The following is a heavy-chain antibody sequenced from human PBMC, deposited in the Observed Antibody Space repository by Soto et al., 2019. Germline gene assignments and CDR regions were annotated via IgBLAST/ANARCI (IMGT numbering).Heavy chain of an antibody. V-gene: IGHV1-69*01. CDR3: ARDLALGATTGGDDAFDI. D-gene: IGHD1-26*01. CDR2: IITIFGTA. CDR1: GGTFSSYA. J-gene: IGHJ3*02. Sequence: QVQLVQSGAEVKKPGSSVKVSCKASGGTFSSYAISWVRQAPGQGLEWMGGIITIFGTANYAQKFQGRVTITADESTSTAYMELSSLRSEDTAVYYCARDLALGATTGGDDAFDIWGQGTMVTVSS.